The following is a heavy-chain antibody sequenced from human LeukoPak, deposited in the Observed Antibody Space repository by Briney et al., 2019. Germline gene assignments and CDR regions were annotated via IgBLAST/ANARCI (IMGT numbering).Heavy chain of an antibody. V-gene: IGHV3-30*04. CDR2: ISKDGSDE. D-gene: IGHD6-19*01. CDR3: VRSGWFDY. CDR1: GFTFSRYV. J-gene: IGHJ4*02. Sequence: PGGSLRLSCVASGFTFSRYVIHWVRQAPGKGLEWVAVISKDGSDEYYADSVKGRFTVSRDPSKNSLYLQMNSLRAEDTAVYYCVRSGWFDYWGQGTLVTVSS.